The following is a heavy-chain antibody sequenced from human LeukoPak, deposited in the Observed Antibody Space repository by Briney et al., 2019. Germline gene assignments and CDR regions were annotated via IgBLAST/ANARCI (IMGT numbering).Heavy chain of an antibody. CDR3: ARQKEGNYYDSSGYYYSLAPDY. J-gene: IGHJ4*02. V-gene: IGHV3-21*01. D-gene: IGHD3-22*01. CDR1: GFTFSSYS. Sequence: GGSLRLSCAASGFTFSSYSMNWVRQAPGEGLEWVSSISSSSSYIYYADSVEGRFTISRDNAKNSLYLQMNSLRDEDTAVYYCARQKEGNYYDSSGYYYSLAPDYWGQGTLVTVSS. CDR2: ISSSSSYI.